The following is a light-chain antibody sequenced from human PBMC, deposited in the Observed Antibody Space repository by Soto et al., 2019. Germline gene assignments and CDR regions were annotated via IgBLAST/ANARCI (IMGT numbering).Light chain of an antibody. J-gene: IGLJ2*01. CDR2: GDS. V-gene: IGLV3-21*02. CDR3: QVWDRTSDHVV. CDR1: NIGSKG. Sequence: SYELTHPPSVSVAPGQTARITCDRNNIGSKGVHWYQQKTGQAPVLVAYGDSDRPSGNPERFSGSNSENTATLIITRVEAGDEADYYCQVWDRTSDHVVFGGGTKLTVL.